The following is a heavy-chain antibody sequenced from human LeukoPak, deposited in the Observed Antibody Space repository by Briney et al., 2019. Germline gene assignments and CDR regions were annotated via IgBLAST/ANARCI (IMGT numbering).Heavy chain of an antibody. J-gene: IGHJ4*02. V-gene: IGHV3-30*04. CDR3: AREAGKTAPVWFGELSYYFDY. Sequence: GRSLRLSCAASGFTFSSYAMHWVRQAPGKGLEWVAVISYDGSNKYYADSVKGRFTISRDNSKNTLYLQMNSLRAEDTAVYYCAREAGKTAPVWFGELSYYFDYWGQGTLVTVSS. D-gene: IGHD3-10*01. CDR1: GFTFSSYA. CDR2: ISYDGSNK.